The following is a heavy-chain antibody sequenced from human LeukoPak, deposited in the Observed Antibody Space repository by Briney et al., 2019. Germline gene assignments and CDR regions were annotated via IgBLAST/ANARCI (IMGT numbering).Heavy chain of an antibody. Sequence: GGSLRLSCAASGFTFSSSAMSWVRHAPGKGLEWVSAISNNGGYTYYAESVQGRFTISRDNSKSTLCLQMNSLRAEDTAVYYCAKQLGYCSDGSCYFPYWGQGTLVTVSS. J-gene: IGHJ4*02. CDR2: ISNNGGYT. V-gene: IGHV3-23*01. CDR1: GFTFSSSA. CDR3: AKQLGYCSDGSCYFPY. D-gene: IGHD2-15*01.